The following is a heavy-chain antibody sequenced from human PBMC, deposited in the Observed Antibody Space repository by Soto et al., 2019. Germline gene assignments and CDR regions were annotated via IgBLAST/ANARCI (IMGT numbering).Heavy chain of an antibody. CDR1: GGSISSGGYY. CDR3: ARASTTIFGVVFSNWFDP. Sequence: SETLSLTCTVSGGSISSGGYYWSWIRQHPGKGLEWIGYIYYSGSTYYNPSLKSRVTISVDTSKNQFSLKLSSVTAADTAVYYCARASTTIFGVVFSNWFDPWGQGTLVTVSS. D-gene: IGHD3-3*01. CDR2: IYYSGST. J-gene: IGHJ5*02. V-gene: IGHV4-31*03.